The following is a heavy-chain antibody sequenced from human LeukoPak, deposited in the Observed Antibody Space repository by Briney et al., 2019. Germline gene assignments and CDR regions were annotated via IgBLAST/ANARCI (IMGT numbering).Heavy chain of an antibody. J-gene: IGHJ6*02. CDR1: GYSFTSYW. CDR2: IYPGYSDT. CDR3: ARVPTRAVRGVIRPVYGMDV. D-gene: IGHD3-10*01. V-gene: IGHV5-51*01. Sequence: GESLKISCKGSGYSFTSYWIGWVRQMPGKGLELMGIIYPGYSDTRYSPSFQGQVTISADKSISTAYLQWSSLKASDTAMYYCARVPTRAVRGVIRPVYGMDVWGQGTTVAVSS.